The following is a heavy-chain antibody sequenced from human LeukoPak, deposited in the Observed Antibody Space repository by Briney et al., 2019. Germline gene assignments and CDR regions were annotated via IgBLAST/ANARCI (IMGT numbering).Heavy chain of an antibody. J-gene: IGHJ6*02. CDR3: AREIPQQLVAMDV. Sequence: GGSLRLSCVASGFTFSTYWMSWVRQAPGKGLEWLANIKEGGTGKNHVDSVKGRFTISRDNAKNSLYLQMNGLRAEDTAVYYCAREIPQQLVAMDVWGQGTTVTVSS. D-gene: IGHD6-13*01. CDR1: GFTFSTYW. V-gene: IGHV3-7*04. CDR2: IKEGGTGK.